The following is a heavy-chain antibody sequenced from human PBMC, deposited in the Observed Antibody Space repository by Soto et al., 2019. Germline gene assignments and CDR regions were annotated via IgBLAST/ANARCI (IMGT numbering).Heavy chain of an antibody. CDR3: ARWPSCGGDCYLFVY. CDR2: INPGGGRT. J-gene: IGHJ4*02. Sequence: QVQLVQSGAEVTKPGASVKLSCKASGYTFTSYYIHWVRQAPGQGLEWVAMINPGGGRTKNAQMFQGRVTLTRDTSTGTVDMELSSLTSADTAVYYCARWPSCGGDCYLFVYWGQGSLVTVSS. V-gene: IGHV1-46*01. D-gene: IGHD2-21*02. CDR1: GYTFTSYY.